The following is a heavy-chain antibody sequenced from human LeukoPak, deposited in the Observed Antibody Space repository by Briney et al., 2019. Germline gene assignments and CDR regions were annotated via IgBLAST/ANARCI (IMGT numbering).Heavy chain of an antibody. D-gene: IGHD3-16*01. CDR2: ISLGNSTM. Sequence: GGSLRLSCAASGFTFSSFTMNWARQVPGKGLEWISYISLGNSTMFYADSVKGRFTISRDNAKNSLYLQMNSLRDDDTAVYYCARKEGGNFDYWGQGSLVTVSS. CDR3: ARKEGGNFDY. CDR1: GFTFSSFT. V-gene: IGHV3-48*02. J-gene: IGHJ4*02.